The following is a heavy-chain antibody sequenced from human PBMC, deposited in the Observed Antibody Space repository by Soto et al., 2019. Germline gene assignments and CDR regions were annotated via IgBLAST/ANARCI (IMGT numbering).Heavy chain of an antibody. Sequence: SETLSLTCTVSGGSISSSSYYWGWIRQPPGKGLEWIGCIYYSGSTNYNPSLKSRVTISVDTSKNQFSLKLSSVTAADTAVYYCARDSEYCSSTSCYYWFDPWGQGTLVTVSS. D-gene: IGHD2-2*01. CDR3: ARDSEYCSSTSCYYWFDP. CDR2: IYYSGST. V-gene: IGHV4-39*07. CDR1: GGSISSSSYY. J-gene: IGHJ5*02.